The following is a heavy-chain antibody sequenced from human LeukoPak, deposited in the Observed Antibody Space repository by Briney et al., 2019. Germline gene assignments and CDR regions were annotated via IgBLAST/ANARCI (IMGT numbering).Heavy chain of an antibody. V-gene: IGHV3-23*01. Sequence: GGSLRLSCAASGFTFSSYAMSWVRQAPGKGLEWVSAISGSGGSTYYADSVKGRFTISRDNSKNTLYLQMNSLRAEDTAVYYCARYYDIRGSAFDIWGQGTMVTVSS. CDR3: ARYYDIRGSAFDI. J-gene: IGHJ3*02. CDR2: ISGSGGST. D-gene: IGHD3-9*01. CDR1: GFTFSSYA.